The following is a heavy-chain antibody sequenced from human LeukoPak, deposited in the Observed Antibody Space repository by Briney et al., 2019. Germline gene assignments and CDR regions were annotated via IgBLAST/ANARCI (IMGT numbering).Heavy chain of an antibody. Sequence: ASVKVSCKASGGTFSSYAISWVRQAPGQGLEWMGWINTDTGSPAYAQGFTGRFVFSLDTSVSTAYLQINSLKPEDTAFYYCARLGATATRDYWGQGTLVTVSS. CDR1: GGTFSSYA. CDR2: INTDTGSP. V-gene: IGHV7-4-1*02. J-gene: IGHJ4*02. CDR3: ARLGATATRDY. D-gene: IGHD1-1*01.